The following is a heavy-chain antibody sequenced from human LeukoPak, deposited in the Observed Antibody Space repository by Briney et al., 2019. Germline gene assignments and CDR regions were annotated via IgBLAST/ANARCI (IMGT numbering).Heavy chain of an antibody. J-gene: IGHJ4*02. Sequence: ASVKVSCKASGGTFSSYAISWARQAPGQGLEWMGWINPNSGGTNYAQKFQGRVTMTRDTSISTAYMELSRLRSDDTAVYYCARVYDSSGYYFWGQGTLVTVSS. CDR3: ARVYDSSGYYF. D-gene: IGHD3-22*01. CDR2: INPNSGGT. V-gene: IGHV1-2*02. CDR1: GGTFSSYA.